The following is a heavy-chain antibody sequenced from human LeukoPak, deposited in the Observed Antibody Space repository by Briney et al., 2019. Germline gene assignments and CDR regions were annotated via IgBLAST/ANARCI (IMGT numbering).Heavy chain of an antibody. V-gene: IGHV1-18*01. Sequence: ASVKVSCKASGYTFTSYGISWVRQAPGQGLEWMGCISAYNGNTNYAQKLQGRVTMTTDTSTSTAYMELRSLRSDDTAVYYCARDNGGIGYYYDSSGYFYWGQGTLVTVSS. CDR3: ARDNGGIGYYYDSSGYFY. CDR1: GYTFTSYG. J-gene: IGHJ4*02. CDR2: ISAYNGNT. D-gene: IGHD3-22*01.